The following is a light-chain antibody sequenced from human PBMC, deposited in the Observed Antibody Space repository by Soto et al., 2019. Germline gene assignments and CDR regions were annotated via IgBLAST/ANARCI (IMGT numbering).Light chain of an antibody. CDR2: EGS. V-gene: IGLV2-23*01. Sequence: QSALTQPASVSGSRGQSITISCTGTSSDVGSYNLVSWYQQHPGKAPKLMIYEGSKRPSGVSNRFSGSKSGNTASLTISGLQAEDEADYYCCSYAGSSTVFGGGTNLTVL. CDR1: SSDVGSYNL. J-gene: IGLJ2*01. CDR3: CSYAGSSTV.